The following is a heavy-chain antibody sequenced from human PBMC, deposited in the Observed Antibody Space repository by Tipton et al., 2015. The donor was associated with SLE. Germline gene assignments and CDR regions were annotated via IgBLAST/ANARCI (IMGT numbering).Heavy chain of an antibody. CDR2: IYYSGST. Sequence: TLSLTCTVSGGSISSYYWSWIRQPPGKGLEWIGYIYYSGSTNYNPSLKSRVTISVDTSKNQFSLKRTSVTAADTAVYFCANFWSAYDHWGQRALVTVSS. D-gene: IGHD3-3*01. CDR3: ANFWSAYDH. CDR1: GGSISSYY. J-gene: IGHJ5*02. V-gene: IGHV4-59*08.